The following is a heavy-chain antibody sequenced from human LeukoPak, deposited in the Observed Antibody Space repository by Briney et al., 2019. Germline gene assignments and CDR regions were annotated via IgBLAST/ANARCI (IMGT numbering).Heavy chain of an antibody. CDR3: ASHTLNCDSTSCPYYS. V-gene: IGHV3-21*01. CDR1: GFALSRYG. CDR2: ISSSSSYI. J-gene: IGHJ5*01. D-gene: IGHD2-2*01. Sequence: PGGSLRSPCAVSGFALSRYGLNGVGQAPGKGLEWVSSISSSSSYIYYVDSVKGRFTSSRDNAKNSLYLQMNSLRAEDTAVYFCASHTLNCDSTSCPYYSRGQGTLVTVSS.